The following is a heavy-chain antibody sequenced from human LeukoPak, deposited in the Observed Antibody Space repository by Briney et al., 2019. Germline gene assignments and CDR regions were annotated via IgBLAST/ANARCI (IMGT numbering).Heavy chain of an antibody. CDR2: IYPGSSDT. Sequence: TPGAPLQISCEGSGSIFTSYWIGWGRQLPGKGLEGMGIIYPGSSDTRYSPSFQGQVTISADKSISTAYLQWSSLKAWDTAMYYCARRGPDHDAFDIWGQGTMVTVSS. J-gene: IGHJ3*02. CDR3: ARRGPDHDAFDI. V-gene: IGHV5-51*01. CDR1: GSIFTSYW. D-gene: IGHD3-10*01.